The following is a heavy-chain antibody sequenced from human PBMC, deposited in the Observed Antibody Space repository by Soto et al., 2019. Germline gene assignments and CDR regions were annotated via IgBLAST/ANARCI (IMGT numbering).Heavy chain of an antibody. CDR1: GYKLTTYF. CDR2: IHPSGDT. J-gene: IGHJ1*01. Sequence: GASVKVSCKASGYKLTTYFIHWVRQAPGQGLEWMGMIHPSGDTGYGQKFRGRVTMTIDTSTTTAYMELRNLTSEDTAIYFSVRGYCTTTPCSGDFQHWGQGTLVTVSS. V-gene: IGHV1-46*01. D-gene: IGHD2-8*01. CDR3: VRGYCTTTPCSGDFQH.